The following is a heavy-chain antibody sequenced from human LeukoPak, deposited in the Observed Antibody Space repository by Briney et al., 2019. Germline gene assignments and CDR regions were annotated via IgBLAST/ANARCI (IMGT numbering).Heavy chain of an antibody. J-gene: IGHJ4*02. CDR3: ARAKGRYCSSTSCSTLGY. CDR2: IIPIFGTA. Sequence: SVKVSCKASGGTFSSYAISWVRQAPGQGLEWMGGIIPIFGTANYAQKFQGRVTITADESTSTAYMELSSLRSEDTAVYYCARAKGRYCSSTSCSTLGYWGQGTLVTVSS. D-gene: IGHD2-2*02. V-gene: IGHV1-69*13. CDR1: GGTFSSYA.